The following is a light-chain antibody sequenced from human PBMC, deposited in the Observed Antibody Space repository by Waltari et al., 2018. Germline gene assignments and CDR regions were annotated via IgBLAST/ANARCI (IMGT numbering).Light chain of an antibody. CDR2: EVS. V-gene: IGLV2-11*01. CDR3: CSYAGSYTYVL. CDR1: SSDLGGYNY. Sequence: QAALTQPRSVSGSPGQSVTISCTGTSSDLGGYNYVSWYQLHPGTAPKLMIYEVSKRPSGVSDRFSGSKSGNTASLTISGLQAEDEADYYCCSYAGSYTYVLFGGGTRLTVL. J-gene: IGLJ2*01.